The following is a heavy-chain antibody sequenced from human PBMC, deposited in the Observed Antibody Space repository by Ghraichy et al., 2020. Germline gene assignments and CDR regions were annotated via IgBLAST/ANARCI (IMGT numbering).Heavy chain of an antibody. CDR1: GFTFSSYG. V-gene: IGHV3-33*01. D-gene: IGHD2-15*01. Sequence: GGSLRLSCAASGFTFSSYGMHWVRQAPGKGLEWVAVIWYDGSNKYYADSVKGRFTISRDNSKNTLYLQMNSLRAEDTAVYYCARRGAIAATPAYYYYYMDVWGKGTTVTVS. J-gene: IGHJ6*03. CDR3: ARRGAIAATPAYYYYYMDV. CDR2: IWYDGSNK.